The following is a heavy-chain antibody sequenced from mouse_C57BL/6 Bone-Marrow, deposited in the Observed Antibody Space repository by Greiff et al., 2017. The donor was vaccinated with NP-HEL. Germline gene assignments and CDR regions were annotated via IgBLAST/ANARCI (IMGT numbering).Heavy chain of an antibody. D-gene: IGHD1-1*01. CDR2: INPYNGGT. J-gene: IGHJ4*01. CDR1: GYTFTDYY. Sequence: DVKLQESGPVLVKPGASVKMSCKASGYTFTDYYMNWVKQSHGKSLEWIGVINPYNGGTSYNQKFKGKATLTVDKSSSTAYMELNSLTSEDSAVYYCAKVITTVVAPMDYWGQGTSVTVSS. V-gene: IGHV1-19*01. CDR3: AKVITTVVAPMDY.